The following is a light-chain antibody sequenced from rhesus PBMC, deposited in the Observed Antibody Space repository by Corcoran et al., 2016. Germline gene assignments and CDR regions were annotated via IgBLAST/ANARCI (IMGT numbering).Light chain of an antibody. CDR2: GVS. CDR1: SSDIGGYDY. J-gene: IGLJ1*01. Sequence: QSAPTQPPSVSGSPGQSVTISCTGTSSDIGGYDYVSWYQQHPGKAPKLMIYGVSNRPSGVSDRFSGSKSGNTASLTISGLQAEDEADYYCCSYAGSYTYIFGGGTRLTVL. V-gene: IGLV2-23*01. CDR3: CSYAGSYTYI.